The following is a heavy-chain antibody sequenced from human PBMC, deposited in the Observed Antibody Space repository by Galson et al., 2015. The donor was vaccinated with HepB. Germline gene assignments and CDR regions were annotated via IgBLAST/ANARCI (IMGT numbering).Heavy chain of an antibody. D-gene: IGHD5-18*01. CDR1: GFTFSGSA. V-gene: IGHV3-73*01. CDR3: TISVDTAMVLDY. J-gene: IGHJ4*02. Sequence: SLRLSCAASGFTFSGSAMHWVRQASGKGLEWVGRIRSKANSYATAYAASVKGRFTISRDDSKNTAYLQMNSLKTEDTAVYYCTISVDTAMVLDYWGQGTLVTVSS. CDR2: IRSKANSYAT.